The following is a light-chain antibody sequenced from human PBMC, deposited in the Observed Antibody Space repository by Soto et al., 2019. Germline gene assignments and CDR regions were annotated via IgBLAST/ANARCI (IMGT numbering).Light chain of an antibody. Sequence: QSVLTQPPSVSAAPGQKVTISCSGSTSNIGNNYVSWFQQLPGTAPKLLIYENDKRPSGIPDRFSGSTSGTSATLGITGLQTGYEADYYCGTWDSSLSGYVVATGTKVTVL. CDR1: TSNIGNNY. CDR2: END. CDR3: GTWDSSLSGYV. J-gene: IGLJ1*01. V-gene: IGLV1-51*02.